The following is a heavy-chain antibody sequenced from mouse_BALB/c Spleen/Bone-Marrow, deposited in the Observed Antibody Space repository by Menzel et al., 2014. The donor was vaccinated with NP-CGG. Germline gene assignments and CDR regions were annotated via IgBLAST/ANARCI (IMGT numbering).Heavy chain of an antibody. J-gene: IGHJ3*01. CDR1: GYNFTSYW. CDR3: ARFSQLGLLAY. V-gene: IGHV1-55*01. CDR2: IYPGSGST. D-gene: IGHD3-1*01. Sequence: QVHVKQSGAELVKPGTSVKLSCKASGYNFTSYWINWVKLRPGQGLEWIGDIYPGSGSTNYNEKFKSKATLTVDTSSSTAYMQLSSLASEDSALYHCARFSQLGLLAYWGQGTLVTVSA.